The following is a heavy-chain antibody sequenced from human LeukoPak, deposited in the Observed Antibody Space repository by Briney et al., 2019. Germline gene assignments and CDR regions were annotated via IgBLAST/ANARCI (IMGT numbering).Heavy chain of an antibody. CDR1: GFIFSNYN. J-gene: IGHJ4*02. Sequence: SGGSLRLSCAASGFIFSNYNMNWVRQTPGKGLEWLSYISSSSGTIYYADSVKGRFTISGDNAKNSLYLQMNSLRAEDTAVYYCARALGYSYGYAVDYWGQGTPVTVSS. D-gene: IGHD5-18*01. CDR3: ARALGYSYGYAVDY. V-gene: IGHV3-48*01. CDR2: ISSSSGTI.